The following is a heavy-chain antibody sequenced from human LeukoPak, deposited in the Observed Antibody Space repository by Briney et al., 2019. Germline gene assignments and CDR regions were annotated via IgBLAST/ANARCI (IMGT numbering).Heavy chain of an antibody. J-gene: IGHJ4*02. CDR1: GFTFSTYS. Sequence: GGSLRLSCAASGFTFSTYSMNWVRQAPGKGLEWLSYISGSSSIFYYADSVKGRFTISRDNAKNSLYLQVNSLRDEDTAVYYCARGGCSGSYFDYWGQGTLITVSS. D-gene: IGHD1-26*01. V-gene: IGHV3-48*02. CDR3: ARGGCSGSYFDY. CDR2: ISGSSSIF.